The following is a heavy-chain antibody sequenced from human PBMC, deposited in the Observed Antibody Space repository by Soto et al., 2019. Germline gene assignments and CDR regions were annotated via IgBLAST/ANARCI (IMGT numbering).Heavy chain of an antibody. D-gene: IGHD3-22*01. Sequence: SVKVSCKSSGCTFSSYAISWVRQAPGQGLEWMGGIIPIFGTANYAQKFQGRVTITADESTSTAYMELSSLRSEDTAVYYCASVEQDSSGFQFDYWGQGTLVTVSS. CDR3: ASVEQDSSGFQFDY. V-gene: IGHV1-69*13. CDR1: GCTFSSYA. CDR2: IIPIFGTA. J-gene: IGHJ4*02.